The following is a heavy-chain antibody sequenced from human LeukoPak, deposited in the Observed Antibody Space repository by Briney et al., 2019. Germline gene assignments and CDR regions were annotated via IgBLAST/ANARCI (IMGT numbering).Heavy chain of an antibody. CDR1: GFTFSSYW. D-gene: IGHD6-13*01. J-gene: IGHJ4*02. V-gene: IGHV3-7*01. Sequence: AGGSLRLSCAASGFTFSSYWMSWVRQAPGKGLEWVGNIKQDGSEKYYVDSVKGRFAISRDNAKKSLYLQMNSLRADDTAVYYCARDGSSWQQLDPYFDNWGQGTLVTASS. CDR2: IKQDGSEK. CDR3: ARDGSSWQQLDPYFDN.